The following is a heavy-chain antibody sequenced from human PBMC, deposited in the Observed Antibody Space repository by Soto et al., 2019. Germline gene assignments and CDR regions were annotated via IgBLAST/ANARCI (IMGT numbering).Heavy chain of an antibody. Sequence: ASVKVSCKASGYTFTSFGINWVRQAPGQGLEWMGWISGYNGNTNYAQNLQDRVTMTRDTSTSTAYMELRSLRSDDTAVYYCARPTDFYYYAMDVWGQGTTVTVSS. V-gene: IGHV1-18*01. CDR3: ARPTDFYYYAMDV. CDR2: ISGYNGNT. J-gene: IGHJ6*02. CDR1: GYTFTSFG.